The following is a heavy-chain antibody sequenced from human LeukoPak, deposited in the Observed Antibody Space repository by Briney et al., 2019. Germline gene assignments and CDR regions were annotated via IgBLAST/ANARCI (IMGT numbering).Heavy chain of an antibody. CDR2: INPNSGVT. V-gene: IGHV1-2*02. CDR1: GYTFTGYY. Sequence: GASVKVSCKASGYTFTGYYMHWLRQAPGQGLEWMGWINPNSGVTNYAQKFQGRVTMTRDTSISTAYMELSRLRSDDTAVYYCARDLGPYYYYGMDVWGQGTTVTVSS. J-gene: IGHJ6*02. CDR3: ARDLGPYYYYGMDV.